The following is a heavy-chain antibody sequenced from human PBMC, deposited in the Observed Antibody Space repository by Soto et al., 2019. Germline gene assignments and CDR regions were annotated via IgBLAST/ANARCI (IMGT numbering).Heavy chain of an antibody. D-gene: IGHD6-13*01. V-gene: IGHV4-34*01. J-gene: IGHJ4*02. CDR3: ARTYSSSWSPFDY. CDR1: GGSFSGYY. Sequence: QVQLQQWGAGLLKPSETLSLTCAVYGGSFSGYYWSWIRQHPGKGLEWIGEINHSGSTNYNPSLKSRVTISVDTSKNQFSLKLSSVTAADTAVYYCARTYSSSWSPFDYWGQGTLVTVSS. CDR2: INHSGST.